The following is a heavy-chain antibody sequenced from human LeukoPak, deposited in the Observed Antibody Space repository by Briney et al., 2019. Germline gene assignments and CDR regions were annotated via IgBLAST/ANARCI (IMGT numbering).Heavy chain of an antibody. CDR2: IYPGDSDT. D-gene: IGHD4-23*01. Sequence: GESLKIHCKGSGYSFTSYWIGGVRPMPGKGLEWMGLIYPGDSDTRYSPSFQGQVTSSADKSISTAYLQWSSLEASDTAMYYCARLEGTVVTPDYWGQGTLVTVSS. J-gene: IGHJ4*02. V-gene: IGHV5-51*01. CDR1: GYSFTSYW. CDR3: ARLEGTVVTPDY.